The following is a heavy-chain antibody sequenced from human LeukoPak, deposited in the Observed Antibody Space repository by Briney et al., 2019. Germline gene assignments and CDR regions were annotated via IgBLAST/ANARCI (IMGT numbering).Heavy chain of an antibody. D-gene: IGHD3-9*01. J-gene: IGHJ4*02. CDR1: GYRFTSYG. Sequence: ASVKVSCKASGYRFTSYGISWVRQAPGQGLEWMGWISAYNGNTNYAQKLQGRVTMTTDTSTSTAYMELRSLRSDDTAVYYCARGGDGDILTGLIFDYWGQGTLVTVSS. V-gene: IGHV1-18*01. CDR2: ISAYNGNT. CDR3: ARGGDGDILTGLIFDY.